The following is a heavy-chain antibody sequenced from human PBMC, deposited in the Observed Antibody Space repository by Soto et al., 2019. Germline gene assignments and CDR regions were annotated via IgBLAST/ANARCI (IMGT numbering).Heavy chain of an antibody. CDR1: GYTFSDYG. D-gene: IGHD3-10*01. V-gene: IGHV1-18*04. Sequence: QVQLVQSGAEVKKPGASVKVSCKASGYTFSDYGITWVRQAPGQGLEWMGWISISSGNTHFEESLQGRVTMTSDKTSPAYMELWRLRSDDSAMYYCARSYNYGSYWYFDLWGRGTLVTVSS. CDR3: ARSYNYGSYWYFDL. CDR2: ISISSGNT. J-gene: IGHJ2*01.